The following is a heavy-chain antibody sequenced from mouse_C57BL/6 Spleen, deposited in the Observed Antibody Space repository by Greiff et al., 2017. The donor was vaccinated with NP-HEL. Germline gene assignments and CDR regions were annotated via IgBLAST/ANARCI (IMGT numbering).Heavy chain of an antibody. CDR3: ARGGVTTVTGGVSAMDY. Sequence: QVQLQQPGAELVMPGASVKLSCKASGYTFTSYWMHWVKQRPGQGLEWIGEIDPSDSYTNYNQKFKGKATLTVDKSSSTAYMQLSSLTSEDSAVYYCARGGVTTVTGGVSAMDYWGQGTSVTVSS. J-gene: IGHJ4*01. CDR2: IDPSDSYT. V-gene: IGHV1-69*01. D-gene: IGHD1-1*01. CDR1: GYTFTSYW.